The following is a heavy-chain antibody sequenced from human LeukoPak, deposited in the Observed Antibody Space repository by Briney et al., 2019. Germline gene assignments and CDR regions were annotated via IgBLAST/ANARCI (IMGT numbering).Heavy chain of an antibody. D-gene: IGHD3-10*01. J-gene: IGHJ4*02. CDR3: ARARVPGELNY. V-gene: IGHV3-48*03. CDR1: GFTFSSCE. CDR2: ISNSGSSK. Sequence: GGSLRLSCAASGFTFSSCEMNWVRHAPGKGLEWLSYISNSGSSKYYADSVRGRFTISRDNAKNSLYLQMNSLRAEDTAVYYCARARVPGELNYWGQGTLVTVSS.